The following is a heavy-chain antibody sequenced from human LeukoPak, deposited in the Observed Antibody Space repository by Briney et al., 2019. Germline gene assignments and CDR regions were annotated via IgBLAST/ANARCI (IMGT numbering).Heavy chain of an antibody. D-gene: IGHD3-10*01. J-gene: IGHJ6*03. Sequence: ASVKVSCKASGYTFTGYFIHWVRQAPGQGLQWMGWINPNTCGTNYVQKFQGRVTMTRDTSISTAYMELSSLRSDDTAMYYCARDPVPLAQKAYYHYYMDVWGNGTTVSVSS. CDR1: GYTFTGYF. CDR3: ARDPVPLAQKAYYHYYMDV. CDR2: INPNTCGT. V-gene: IGHV1-2*02.